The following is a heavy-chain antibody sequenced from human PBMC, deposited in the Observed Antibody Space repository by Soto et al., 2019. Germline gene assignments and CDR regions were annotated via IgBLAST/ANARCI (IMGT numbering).Heavy chain of an antibody. CDR1: GYSFTTYW. CDR3: ARYRVAADMSDFDY. J-gene: IGHJ4*02. CDR2: IRGRAYGRTT. Sequence: PGESLKLSCTGSGYSFTTYWIAWVRQDPGKGLEWVGSIRGRAYGRTTEYAASVRGRFTISRDDSNNNAHLQMNSLRTEDTAVYYCARYRVAADMSDFDYWGQGTQVTVSS. D-gene: IGHD6-13*01. V-gene: IGHV3-49*02.